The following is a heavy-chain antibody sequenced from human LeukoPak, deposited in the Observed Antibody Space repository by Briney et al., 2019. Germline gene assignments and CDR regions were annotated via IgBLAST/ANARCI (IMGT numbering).Heavy chain of an antibody. CDR2: IIPIFGTA. CDR1: GGTFSSYA. D-gene: IGHD6-19*01. CDR3: AGGGTYSSGLLLDY. V-gene: IGHV1-69*13. J-gene: IGHJ4*02. Sequence: SVKVSCKASGGTFSSYAISWVRQAPGQGLEWMGGIIPIFGTANYAQKFQGRVTITADESTSTAYMELSSLRTEDTAVYYCAGGGTYSSGLLLDYWGQGTLVTVSS.